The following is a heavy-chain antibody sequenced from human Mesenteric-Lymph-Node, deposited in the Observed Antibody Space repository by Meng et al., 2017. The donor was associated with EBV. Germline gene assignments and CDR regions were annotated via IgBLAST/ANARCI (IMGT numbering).Heavy chain of an antibody. V-gene: IGHV1-46*01. J-gene: IGHJ5*02. D-gene: IGHD3-22*01. Sequence: QVQLVQSWGGVNQPRASVKVSSKGSGYTFTRYYIHWVRQAPGQGLEWMGIINPSGDFTSYAPKFQGRVTMTRDTSTNTVYMELSSLRSEDTAVYFCASAWGSGSELDPWGQGTLVTVSS. CDR3: ASAWGSGSELDP. CDR2: INPSGDFT. CDR1: GYTFTRYY.